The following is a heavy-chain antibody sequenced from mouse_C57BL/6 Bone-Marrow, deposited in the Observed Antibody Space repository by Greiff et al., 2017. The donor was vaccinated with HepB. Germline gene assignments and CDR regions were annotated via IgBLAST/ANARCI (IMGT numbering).Heavy chain of an antibody. Sequence: DVMLVESGGGLVQSGRSLRLSCATSGFTFSDFYMEWVRQAPGKGLEWIAASRNKANDYTTEYSASVKGRFIVSRDTSQSILYLQMNALRAEDTAIYYCARDRGMVMMDYWGQGTSVTVSS. J-gene: IGHJ4*01. CDR1: GFTFSDFY. CDR3: ARDRGMVMMDY. V-gene: IGHV7-1*01. CDR2: SRNKANDYTT. D-gene: IGHD2-2*01.